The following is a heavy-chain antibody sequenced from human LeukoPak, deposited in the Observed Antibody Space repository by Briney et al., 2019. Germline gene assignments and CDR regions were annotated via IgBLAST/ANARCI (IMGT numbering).Heavy chain of an antibody. Sequence: ASVKVSCKASGYTFANYGISWVRQAPGQGLEWMGRIRPYNGYTNYAQEFQGRVTMTRDTSISTAYMELSRLRSDNTAVYYCARDNHYYGSGSYDAFDIWGQGTMVTVSS. D-gene: IGHD3-10*01. V-gene: IGHV1-18*01. J-gene: IGHJ3*02. CDR1: GYTFANYG. CDR3: ARDNHYYGSGSYDAFDI. CDR2: IRPYNGYT.